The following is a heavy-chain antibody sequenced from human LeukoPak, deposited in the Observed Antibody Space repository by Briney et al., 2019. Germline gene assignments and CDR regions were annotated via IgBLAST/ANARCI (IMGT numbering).Heavy chain of an antibody. Sequence: GESLKISCKGSGYNFNIYWIGWVRQMPGKGLEWMGLIYPADSDTRYSPSFQDQVTISADKSITTAYLQWGSLKASDTAMYYCARQSRSYRGFDAFDFWGQGTMVTVSS. V-gene: IGHV5-51*01. CDR1: GYNFNIYW. CDR2: IYPADSDT. CDR3: ARQSRSYRGFDAFDF. D-gene: IGHD1-26*01. J-gene: IGHJ3*01.